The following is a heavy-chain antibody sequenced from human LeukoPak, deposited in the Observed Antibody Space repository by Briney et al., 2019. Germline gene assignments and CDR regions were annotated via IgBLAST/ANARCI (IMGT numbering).Heavy chain of an antibody. CDR1: GFTFSSYS. V-gene: IGHV3-21*01. J-gene: IGHJ4*02. CDR2: IGSSSSYI. CDR3: ARSGGVGATTGAYF. D-gene: IGHD1-26*01. Sequence: PGGSLRLSCAASGFTFSSYSMNWVRQAPGKGLEWVSSIGSSSSYIYYADSVKGRFTISRDNAKNSLYLQMNSLRAEDTAVYYCARSGGVGATTGAYFWGQGTLVAVSS.